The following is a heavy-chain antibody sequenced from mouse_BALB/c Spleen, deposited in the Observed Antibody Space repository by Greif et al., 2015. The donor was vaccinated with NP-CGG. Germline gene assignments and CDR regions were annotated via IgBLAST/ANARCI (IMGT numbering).Heavy chain of an antibody. CDR2: IRLKSNNYAT. CDR3: TYDGYAWFAY. V-gene: IGHV6-6*02. Sequence: EVMLVESGGGLVQPGGSMKLSCVASGFTFSNYWMNWVRQSPEKGLVWVAEIRLKSNNYATHYAESVKGRFTISRDDSKSSVYLQMNNLRAEDTSIYYCTYDGYAWFAYWGQGTLVTVSA. D-gene: IGHD2-3*01. J-gene: IGHJ3*01. CDR1: GFTFSNYW.